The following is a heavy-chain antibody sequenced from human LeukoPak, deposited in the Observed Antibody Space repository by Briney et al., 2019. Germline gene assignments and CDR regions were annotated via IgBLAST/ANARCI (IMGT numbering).Heavy chain of an antibody. CDR3: VKGGAVAGTFEF. Sequence: GGSLRLSCTVSGFTLSSYEMSWIRQAPGKGLEWVSGISWKSGSIGYADSVKGRFTISRDDAKNSLYLEMKSLRTEDTALYYCVKGGAVAGTFEFWGQGTLVTVSS. D-gene: IGHD6-19*01. J-gene: IGHJ4*02. CDR1: GFTLSSYE. V-gene: IGHV3-9*01. CDR2: ISWKSGSI.